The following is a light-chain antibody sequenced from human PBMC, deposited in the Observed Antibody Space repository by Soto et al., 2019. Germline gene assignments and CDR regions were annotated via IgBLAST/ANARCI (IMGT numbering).Light chain of an antibody. V-gene: IGKV3-20*01. Sequence: EIVLTQSPGTLSLSPGERATLSCRASQSVSSSYLAWYQQKPGQAPRLLIYGASSRATGIPDRFSGRGSGTDFTLTISRLEPEDFAVYYCQQYGSPLRTTFGQGTKVEIK. CDR1: QSVSSSY. CDR3: QQYGSPLRTT. CDR2: GAS. J-gene: IGKJ1*01.